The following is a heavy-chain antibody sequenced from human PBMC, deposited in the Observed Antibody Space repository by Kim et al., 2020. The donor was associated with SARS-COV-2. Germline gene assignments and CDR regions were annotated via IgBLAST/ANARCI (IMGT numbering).Heavy chain of an antibody. CDR3: ARGRRITMIVVVISPRLDYGMDV. CDR2: ISSSGSTI. CDR1: GFTFSSYE. J-gene: IGHJ6*02. Sequence: GGSLRLSCAASGFTFSSYEMNWVRQAPGKGLEWVSYISSSGSTIYYADSVKGRFTISRDNAKNSLYLQMNSLRAEDTAVYYCARGRRITMIVVVISPRLDYGMDVWGQGTTVTVSS. D-gene: IGHD3-22*01. V-gene: IGHV3-48*03.